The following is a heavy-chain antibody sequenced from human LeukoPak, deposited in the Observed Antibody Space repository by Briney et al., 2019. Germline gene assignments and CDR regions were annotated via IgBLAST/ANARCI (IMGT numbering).Heavy chain of an antibody. D-gene: IGHD6-13*01. V-gene: IGHV3-23*01. Sequence: PGGSLRLSCAASGFTFNSYAMSWVRQAPGKGLEWVSVISGSGGSTYYADSVKGRFTISRDNSKNTLYLQMNSLRAEDTAVYYCARAEEDSSSWYGNYYYYYMDVWGKGTTVTVFS. CDR3: ARAEEDSSSWYGNYYYYYMDV. J-gene: IGHJ6*03. CDR1: GFTFNSYA. CDR2: ISGSGGST.